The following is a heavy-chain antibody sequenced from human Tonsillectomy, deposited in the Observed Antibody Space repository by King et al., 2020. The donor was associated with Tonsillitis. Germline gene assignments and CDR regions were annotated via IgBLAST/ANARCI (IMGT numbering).Heavy chain of an antibody. Sequence: QLQESGPGLVKPSETLSLTCTVSGGSITTSSYYWGWIRQPPGKGLEWIGSIYYSGSTYYNPSLRSRVTISVDTSKNQFSLKLSSVTAADTAVYYCARHSGYYDSSGYSYDHWGQGTLVTVPS. CDR1: GGSITTSSYY. V-gene: IGHV4-39*01. CDR2: IYYSGST. J-gene: IGHJ4*02. D-gene: IGHD3-22*01. CDR3: ARHSGYYDSSGYSYDH.